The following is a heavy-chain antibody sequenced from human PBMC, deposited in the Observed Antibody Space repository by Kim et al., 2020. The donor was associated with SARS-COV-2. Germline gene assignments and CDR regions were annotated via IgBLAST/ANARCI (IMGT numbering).Heavy chain of an antibody. Sequence: SETLSLTCTVSGGSISSSSYYWGWIRQPPGKGLEWIGSIYYSGSTYYNPSLKSRVTISVDTSKNQFSLKLSSVTAADTAVYYCARRQVPAAMRFRVDWFDPWGQGTLVTVSS. J-gene: IGHJ5*02. D-gene: IGHD2-2*01. CDR2: IYYSGST. CDR1: GGSISSSSYY. CDR3: ARRQVPAAMRFRVDWFDP. V-gene: IGHV4-39*01.